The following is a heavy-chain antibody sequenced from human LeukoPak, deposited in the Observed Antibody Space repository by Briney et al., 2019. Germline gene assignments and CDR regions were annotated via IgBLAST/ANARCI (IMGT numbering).Heavy chain of an antibody. CDR1: GGSFSGYY. V-gene: IGHV4-34*01. J-gene: IGHJ5*02. D-gene: IGHD3-22*01. Sequence: SETLSLTCAVYGGSFSGYYWSWLRQPPGKGLEWIGEINHSGSTNYNPSLKSRVTISVDTSKNQFSLTLCSVTAADTAVYYCVRGRINMIVVVTWQNWCATWGPGTPGTVSS. CDR3: VRGRINMIVVVTWQNWCAT. CDR2: INHSGST.